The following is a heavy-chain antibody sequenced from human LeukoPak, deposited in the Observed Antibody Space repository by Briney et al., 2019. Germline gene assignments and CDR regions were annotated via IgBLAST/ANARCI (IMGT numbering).Heavy chain of an antibody. CDR2: ISAYNGNT. J-gene: IGHJ4*02. CDR1: GYTFTSYG. V-gene: IGHV1-18*01. Sequence: GASVKVSCKSSGYTFTSYGISWVRQAPGQGLEWMGWISAYNGNTNYAQKLQGRVTMTTDTSTSTAYMELRSLRSDDTAVYYRARDFASLGYDYVWGISFDYWGQGTLVTVSS. D-gene: IGHD3-16*01. CDR3: ARDFASLGYDYVWGISFDY.